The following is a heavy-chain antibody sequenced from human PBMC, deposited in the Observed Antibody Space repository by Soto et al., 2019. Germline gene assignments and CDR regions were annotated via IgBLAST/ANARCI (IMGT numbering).Heavy chain of an antibody. V-gene: IGHV5-51*01. CDR3: ARRVDAFDV. Sequence: GESLKISCQASGYGFTSYWISWVRQMPGKGLEWMGIIYPGNSDTRYSPSFQGQVTISADKSVRTAYLQWSSLKASDTAIYYCARRVDAFDVWGQGTMVTVSS. J-gene: IGHJ3*01. CDR1: GYGFTSYW. CDR2: IYPGNSDT.